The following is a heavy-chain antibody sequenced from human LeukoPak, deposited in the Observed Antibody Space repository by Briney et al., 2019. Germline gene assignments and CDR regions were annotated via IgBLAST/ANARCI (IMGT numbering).Heavy chain of an antibody. CDR1: GFTFSSYG. CDR3: ASYFRSGLQWLAGD. CDR2: ISGSGGST. D-gene: IGHD6-19*01. Sequence: GGSLRLSCAASGFTFSSYGMHWVRQAPGKGLEWVSAISGSGGSTYYADSVKGRFTISRDNSKNTLYLQMNSLRAEDTAVYYCASYFRSGLQWLAGDWGQGTLVTVSS. J-gene: IGHJ4*02. V-gene: IGHV3-23*01.